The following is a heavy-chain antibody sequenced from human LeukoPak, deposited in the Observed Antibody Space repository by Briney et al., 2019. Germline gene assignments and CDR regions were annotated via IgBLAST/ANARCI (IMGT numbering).Heavy chain of an antibody. V-gene: IGHV1-18*01. Sequence: ASVKVSCEASGYTFTSYGISWVRQAPGQGLEWMGWISAYNGNTNYAQKFQGRVTMTTDTSTSTAYMDLRSLRSDDTAVYYCARFTLTGTVDYWGQGTLVTVSS. D-gene: IGHD1-20*01. CDR2: ISAYNGNT. J-gene: IGHJ4*02. CDR3: ARFTLTGTVDY. CDR1: GYTFTSYG.